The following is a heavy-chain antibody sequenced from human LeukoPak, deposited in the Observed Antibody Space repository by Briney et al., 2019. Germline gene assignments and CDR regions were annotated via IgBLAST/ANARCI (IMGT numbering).Heavy chain of an antibody. Sequence: KPSETLSLTCTVSGGSISSYYWSWIRQPAGKGLEWIGRIYTSGTTHYNPSLKSRVTMSVDTSKNQFSLKLSSVTAADTAVYYCARSYDILTGYLYYFDSWGQGTLITVSS. D-gene: IGHD3-9*01. J-gene: IGHJ4*02. V-gene: IGHV4-4*07. CDR1: GGSISSYY. CDR3: ARSYDILTGYLYYFDS. CDR2: IYTSGTT.